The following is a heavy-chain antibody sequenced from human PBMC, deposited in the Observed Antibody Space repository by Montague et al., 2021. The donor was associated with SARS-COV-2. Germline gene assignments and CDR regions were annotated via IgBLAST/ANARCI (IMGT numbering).Heavy chain of an antibody. J-gene: IGHJ4*02. CDR2: IYSSGNT. D-gene: IGHD6-13*01. Sequence: SETLSLTCTVSGGSINYYYWHWLRQSAGKGLEWIVRIYSSGNTNSNPSLESRVIMSVDSSQNQFSLKLISVTAADTAVYYCARGDHPTTASWYFFDSWGQGALVTVSS. CDR1: GGSINYYY. V-gene: IGHV4-4*07. CDR3: ARGDHPTTASWYFFDS.